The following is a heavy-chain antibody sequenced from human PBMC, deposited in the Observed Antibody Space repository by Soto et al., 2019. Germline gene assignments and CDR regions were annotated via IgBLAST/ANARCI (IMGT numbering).Heavy chain of an antibody. Sequence: SLRLSCAASGFTFSSYGMHWVRQAPGKGLEWVAVISYDGSNKYYADSVKGRFTISRDNSKNTLYLQMNSLRAEDTAVYYCAKGKGVGATHYGMDVWGKGTTVTVSS. V-gene: IGHV3-30*18. CDR1: GFTFSSYG. CDR2: ISYDGSNK. J-gene: IGHJ6*04. D-gene: IGHD1-26*01. CDR3: AKGKGVGATHYGMDV.